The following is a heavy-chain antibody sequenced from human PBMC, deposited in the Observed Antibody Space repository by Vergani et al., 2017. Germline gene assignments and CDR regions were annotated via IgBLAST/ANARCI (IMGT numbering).Heavy chain of an antibody. V-gene: IGHV1-69*04. CDR1: GYTFTSYG. D-gene: IGHD3-10*01. J-gene: IGHJ5*02. CDR2: IIPILGIA. CDR3: ARSWDPVVRGVIGWFDP. Sequence: QVQLVQSGAEVKKPGASVKVSCKASGYTFTSYGISWVRQAPGQGLEWMGRIIPILGIANYAQKFQGRVTITRDTSASTAYMELSSLRSEDTAVYYCARSWDPVVRGVIGWFDPWGQGTLVTVSS.